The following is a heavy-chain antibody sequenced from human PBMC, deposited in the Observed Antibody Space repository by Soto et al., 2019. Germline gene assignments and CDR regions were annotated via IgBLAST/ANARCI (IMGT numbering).Heavy chain of an antibody. D-gene: IGHD1-26*01. V-gene: IGHV3-23*01. Sequence: GGSLRLSCAASGFTFRSYGMSWVRQAPGKGLEWVSAISGSGGSTYYADSVKGRFTISRDNSKNTLYLQMNSLRAEDTAVYYCAKVYVRATEPKDALAIWGQRTIVPVSS. CDR1: GFTFRSYG. CDR3: AKVYVRATEPKDALAI. CDR2: ISGSGGST. J-gene: IGHJ3*02.